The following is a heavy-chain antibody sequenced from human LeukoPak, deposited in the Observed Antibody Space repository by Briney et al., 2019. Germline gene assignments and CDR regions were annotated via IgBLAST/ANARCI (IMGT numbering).Heavy chain of an antibody. CDR2: IYSSGST. CDR3: ARNIEYSSSSVPGY. D-gene: IGHD6-6*01. Sequence: PGGSLRLSCAASGFTVSSNYMGWVRQAPGKGLEWVSVIYSSGSTYYADSVKGRFTISRDNSKNTLYLQINSLRAEDTAVYYCARNIEYSSSSVPGYWGQGTLVTVSS. V-gene: IGHV3-53*01. J-gene: IGHJ4*02. CDR1: GFTVSSNY.